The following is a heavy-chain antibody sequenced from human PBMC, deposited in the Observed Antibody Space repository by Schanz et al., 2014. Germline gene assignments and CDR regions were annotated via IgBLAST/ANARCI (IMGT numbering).Heavy chain of an antibody. CDR3: AKVDRTRYYAMDV. J-gene: IGHJ6*02. V-gene: IGHV1-69*08. D-gene: IGHD3-9*01. CDR2: IIPILDKT. CDR1: GGTFSSST. Sequence: QVQLVHSGAEVKKPGSSVKVSCKASGGTFSSSTLTWVRQAPGQGHEWMGRIIPILDKTNYAQKFQGRVTMTADKSTSTVYMEVSGLRSEDTAVYYCAKVDRTRYYAMDVWGQGTTVTVSS.